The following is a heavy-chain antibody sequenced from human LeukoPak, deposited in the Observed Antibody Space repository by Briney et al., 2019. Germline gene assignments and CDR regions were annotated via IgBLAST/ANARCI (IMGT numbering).Heavy chain of an antibody. CDR3: ARDRHGYYYDSSDYYPLGY. CDR2: MSFDGRDT. CDR1: GFTFSSFG. V-gene: IGHV3-33*01. Sequence: GGSLRLSCAASGFTFSSFGMHWVRQAPGKGLEWVALMSFDGRDTYYADSVKGRFTTSRDDSENTLYLQMDSLRAEDTAVYYCARDRHGYYYDSSDYYPLGYWGQGTLVTVSS. D-gene: IGHD3-22*01. J-gene: IGHJ4*02.